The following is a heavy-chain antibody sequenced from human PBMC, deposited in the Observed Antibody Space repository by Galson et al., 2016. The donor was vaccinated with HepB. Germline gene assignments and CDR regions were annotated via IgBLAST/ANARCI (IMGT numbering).Heavy chain of an antibody. D-gene: IGHD3/OR15-3a*01. CDR2: IRSTTTYI. CDR3: ANSLMISTSQGRGST. V-gene: IGHV3-21*01. J-gene: IGHJ4*02. CDR1: GFTFSSYS. Sequence: SLRLSCAASGFTFSSYSMNWVRQAPGKGLEWVSSIRSTTTYIYYADSVKGRFTISRDNAKNSVYLQMNSLRAEDTAVYYCANSLMISTSQGRGSTWGQGTLVTVSS.